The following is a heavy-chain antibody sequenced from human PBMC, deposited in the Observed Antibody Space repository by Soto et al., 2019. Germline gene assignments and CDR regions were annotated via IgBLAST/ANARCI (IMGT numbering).Heavy chain of an antibody. V-gene: IGHV4-34*01. CDR3: ARTYYDFWSGYSYYFDY. J-gene: IGHJ4*02. CDR2: INHSGST. D-gene: IGHD3-3*01. CDR1: GGSFSGYY. Sequence: SSETLSLTCAAYGGSFSGYYWSWIRQPPGKGLEWIGEINHSGSTNYNPTLKSRVTISVDTSKNQFSLKLSSVTAADTAVYYCARTYYDFWSGYSYYFDYWGQGTLVTVSS.